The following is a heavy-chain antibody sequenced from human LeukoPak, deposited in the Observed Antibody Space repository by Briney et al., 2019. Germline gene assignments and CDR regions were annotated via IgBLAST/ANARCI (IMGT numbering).Heavy chain of an antibody. D-gene: IGHD6-19*01. Sequence: GGSLRLSCAASGFTFSSYSMNWVRQAPGKGLEWVSYISSGSSTIYYADSVKGRFTTSRDNAKNSLYLQMNSLRAEDTAVYYCVYSSGRRWFDPWGQGTLVTVSS. CDR3: VYSSGRRWFDP. CDR1: GFTFSSYS. CDR2: ISSGSSTI. J-gene: IGHJ5*02. V-gene: IGHV3-48*01.